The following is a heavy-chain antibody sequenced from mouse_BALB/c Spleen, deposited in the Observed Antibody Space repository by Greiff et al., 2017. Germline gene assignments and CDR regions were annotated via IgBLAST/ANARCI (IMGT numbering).Heavy chain of an antibody. CDR1: GYTFTSYT. V-gene: IGHV1-4*01. Sequence: VMLVESGAELARPGASVKMSCKASGYTFTSYTMHWVKQRPGQGLEWIGYINPSSGYTNYNQKFKDKATLTADKSSSTAYMQLSSLTSEDSAVYYCAHYYGSSYAWFAYWGQGTLVTVSA. J-gene: IGHJ3*01. CDR2: INPSSGYT. CDR3: AHYYGSSYAWFAY. D-gene: IGHD1-1*01.